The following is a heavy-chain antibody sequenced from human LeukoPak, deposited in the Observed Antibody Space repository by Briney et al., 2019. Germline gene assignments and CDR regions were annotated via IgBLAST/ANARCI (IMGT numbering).Heavy chain of an antibody. D-gene: IGHD6-13*01. CDR1: GFTFSSYW. Sequence: GGSLRLSCAASGFTFSSYWMHWVRQAPGKGLVWVSRINSDGSSTSYADSVKGRFTISRDNAKNTLYLQMNSLRAEDTAVYYCAKIVLSSSLDYWGQGTLVTVSS. V-gene: IGHV3-74*01. J-gene: IGHJ4*02. CDR2: INSDGSST. CDR3: AKIVLSSSLDY.